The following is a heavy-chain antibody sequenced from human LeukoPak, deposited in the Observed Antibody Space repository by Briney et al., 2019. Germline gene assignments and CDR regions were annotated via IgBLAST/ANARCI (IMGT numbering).Heavy chain of an antibody. CDR1: GFTFSSYA. J-gene: IGHJ4*02. V-gene: IGHV3-30-3*01. CDR2: ISYDGSNK. CDR3: CTMTTVITMDFDY. D-gene: IGHD4-17*01. Sequence: GGSLRLSCAASGFTFSSYAMHWVRQAPGKGLEWVAVISYDGSNKYYADSVKGRFTISRDNSKNTLYLQMNSLRAEDTAVYYCCTMTTVITMDFDYWGQGTLVTVSS.